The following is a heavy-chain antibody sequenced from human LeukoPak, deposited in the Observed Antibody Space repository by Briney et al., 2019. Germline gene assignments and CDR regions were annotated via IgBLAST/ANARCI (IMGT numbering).Heavy chain of an antibody. CDR1: GYTLTELS. Sequence: GASVKVSCKVSGYTLTELSMHWVRQAPGKGLEWMGGFDPEDGETIYAQKFQGRVTMTEDTSTDTAYMELSSLRSADTAVYYCARGLYDFWSGYYPYYYYYYGMDVWGQGTTVTVSS. D-gene: IGHD3-3*01. CDR2: FDPEDGET. J-gene: IGHJ6*02. CDR3: ARGLYDFWSGYYPYYYYYYGMDV. V-gene: IGHV1-24*01.